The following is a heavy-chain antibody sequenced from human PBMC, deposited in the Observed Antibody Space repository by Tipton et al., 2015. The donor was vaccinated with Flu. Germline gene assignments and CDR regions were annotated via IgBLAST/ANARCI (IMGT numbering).Heavy chain of an antibody. D-gene: IGHD5-12*01. CDR3: AKVIPELVAGLDY. V-gene: IGHV3-23*01. J-gene: IGHJ4*02. Sequence: GSLRLSCAASGFTFNRYGMSWVRQAPGKGLEWVSTISGGGRPTYFADSVKGRFTISRDNSKNTVYLQMNSLRAEDTAVYYCAKVIPELVAGLDYWGQGTLVTVSP. CDR2: ISGGGRPT. CDR1: GFTFNRYG.